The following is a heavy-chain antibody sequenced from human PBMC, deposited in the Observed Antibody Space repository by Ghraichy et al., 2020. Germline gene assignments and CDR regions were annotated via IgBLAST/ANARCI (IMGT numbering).Heavy chain of an antibody. CDR1: GFSLTTSGLC. V-gene: IGHV2-70*11. CDR2: IDWDNEK. Sequence: SGPTLVKPTQTLTLTCTFSGFSLTTSGLCVSWVRQPSGKALEWLARIDWDNEKYYSTSLKTRLTISKDTSKNQVVLTMTNMDPEDTATYYCARLRNPRGYSDRGGHGYYFDFWGQGSLVTVSS. CDR3: ARLRNPRGYSDRGGHGYYFDF. J-gene: IGHJ4*02. D-gene: IGHD3-22*01.